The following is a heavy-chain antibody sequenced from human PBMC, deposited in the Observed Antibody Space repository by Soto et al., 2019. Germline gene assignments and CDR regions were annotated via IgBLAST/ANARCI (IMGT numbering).Heavy chain of an antibody. J-gene: IGHJ4*02. CDR1: GFTFSSYA. Sequence: PVGSLRLSCTASGFTFSSYAMSWVRQAPGKGPEWVSAISGSGGSTYYADSVKGRFTISRDNSKNTLYLQMNSLRAEDTAVYYCAKQSLTSPRSFLDYWGQGTLVTVSS. CDR2: ISGSGGST. D-gene: IGHD3-3*01. CDR3: AKQSLTSPRSFLDY. V-gene: IGHV3-23*01.